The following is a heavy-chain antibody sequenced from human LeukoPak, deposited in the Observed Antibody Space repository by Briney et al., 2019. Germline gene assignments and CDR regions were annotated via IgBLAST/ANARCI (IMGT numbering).Heavy chain of an antibody. J-gene: IGHJ4*02. CDR2: IYYSGST. D-gene: IGHD5-24*01. V-gene: IGHV4-39*07. CDR1: GGPISSSSYY. Sequence: PSETLSLTSTVSGGPISSSSYYWGWIRHPPVKGREWTGRIYYSGSTYYNPSLKSRVTISVDTSKHQFFLKLSSVTAADTDVYYCARDTGDGYYDYWGQGTLVTVSS. CDR3: ARDTGDGYYDY.